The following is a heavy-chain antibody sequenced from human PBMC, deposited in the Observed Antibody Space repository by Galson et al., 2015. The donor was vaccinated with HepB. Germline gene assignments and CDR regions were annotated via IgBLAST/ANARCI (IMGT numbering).Heavy chain of an antibody. D-gene: IGHD4-11*01. J-gene: IGHJ2*01. Sequence: SVKVSCKASGYTFTGYYMHWVRQAPGQGLEWMGWINPNSGGTNYAQKFQGRVTMTRDTSISTVYMELSRLRSDDTAVYYCARATVTSYWYFDLWGRGTLVTVSS. CDR1: GYTFTGYY. CDR2: INPNSGGT. V-gene: IGHV1-2*02. CDR3: ARATVTSYWYFDL.